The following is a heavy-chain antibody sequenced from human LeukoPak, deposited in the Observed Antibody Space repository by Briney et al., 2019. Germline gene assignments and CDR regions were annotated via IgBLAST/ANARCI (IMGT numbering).Heavy chain of an antibody. CDR2: ISSSSSYI. CDR3: ASHTIFGVVSDY. D-gene: IGHD3-3*01. Sequence: GGSLRLSCAASGFTFSSYAMSWVRQAPGKGLEWVSSISSSSSYIYYADSVKGRFTISRDNAKNSLYLQMNSLRAEDTAVYYCASHTIFGVVSDYWGQGTLVTVSS. CDR1: GFTFSSYA. V-gene: IGHV3-21*01. J-gene: IGHJ4*02.